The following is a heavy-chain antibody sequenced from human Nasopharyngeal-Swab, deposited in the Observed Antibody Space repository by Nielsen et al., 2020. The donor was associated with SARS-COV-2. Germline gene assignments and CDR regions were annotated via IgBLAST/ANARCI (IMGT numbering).Heavy chain of an antibody. CDR2: IYPGDSET. J-gene: IGHJ4*02. V-gene: IGHV5-51*01. D-gene: IGHD5-18*01. Sequence: VRQMPGEGLEWMGIIYPGDSETRYSPSFQGQVNISADKSISTAYLQWSSLKASDTAMYYCARPVDSAMVTLGYWGQGTLVAVSS. CDR3: ARPVDSAMVTLGY.